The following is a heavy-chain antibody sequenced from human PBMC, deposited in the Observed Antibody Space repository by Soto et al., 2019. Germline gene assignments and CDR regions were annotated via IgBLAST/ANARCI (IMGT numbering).Heavy chain of an antibody. CDR1: GDAISTFY. CDR3: ARGRTVRNYADDSSDYFYFFDY. CDR2: VYYTAST. D-gene: IGHD3-22*01. J-gene: IGHJ4*02. Sequence: SETLSLTCTVSGDAISTFYWAWMRQSPGKELDWLGYVYYTASTNYNPSLKSRVTISVDRSKNLFSLKLTSANAADTAVYYCARGRTVRNYADDSSDYFYFFDYWGQGTQVAVSS. V-gene: IGHV4-59*01.